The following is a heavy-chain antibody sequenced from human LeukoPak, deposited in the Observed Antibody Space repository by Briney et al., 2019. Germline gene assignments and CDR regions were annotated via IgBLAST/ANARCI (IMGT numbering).Heavy chain of an antibody. Sequence: PGGSLRLSCAASGFIFSSYWMSWVRQAPGKGLEWVANIKEDGSEKYYVDSVKGRFTISRDNSKNTLYLQMNSLRAEDTAVYYCAKEVRDYDMIYKPHNWFDPWGQGTLVTVSS. J-gene: IGHJ5*02. D-gene: IGHD3-9*01. CDR3: AKEVRDYDMIYKPHNWFDP. V-gene: IGHV3-7*01. CDR1: GFIFSSYW. CDR2: IKEDGSEK.